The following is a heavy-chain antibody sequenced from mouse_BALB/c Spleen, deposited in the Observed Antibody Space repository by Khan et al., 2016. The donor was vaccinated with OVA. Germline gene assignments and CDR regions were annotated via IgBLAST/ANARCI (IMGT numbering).Heavy chain of an antibody. CDR1: GYTFTDYY. CDR3: TRRNYFGYTFAN. CDR2: ISPGSGDT. Sequence: QVQLKESGAELARPGASVKLSCKASGYTFTDYYITWVKQRTGQGLEWIGEISPGSGDTYYNEKFKGKATLTADKSSSTVYMQRSSLTAEASAVYCCTRRNYFGYTFANWGQGTLVTVS. D-gene: IGHD1-2*01. V-gene: IGHV1-77*01. J-gene: IGHJ3*01.